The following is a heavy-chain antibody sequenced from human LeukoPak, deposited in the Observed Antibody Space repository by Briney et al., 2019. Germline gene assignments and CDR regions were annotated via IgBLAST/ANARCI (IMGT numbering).Heavy chain of an antibody. D-gene: IGHD4-17*01. CDR1: GFTFSSYA. CDR3: AKDLGFSTVTTFRI. V-gene: IGHV3-23*01. Sequence: PGASLRLSCAASGFTFSSYAKSWVRQAPGKGLEWVSAISGSGGSTYYADSVKGRFTISRDNSKNTLYLQMNSLRAEDTTVYYCAKDLGFSTVTTFRIWGQGTMVTVSS. CDR2: ISGSGGST. J-gene: IGHJ3*02.